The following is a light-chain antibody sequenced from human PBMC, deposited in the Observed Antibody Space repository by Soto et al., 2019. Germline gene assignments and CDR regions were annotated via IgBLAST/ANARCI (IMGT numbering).Light chain of an antibody. CDR2: GAS. CDR1: QSVRSNF. V-gene: IGKV3-20*01. J-gene: IGKJ1*01. Sequence: EIVLTQSPGTLYLSPGERATLSCRASQSVRSNFLAWYQQKPGQAPRLLIYGASNRATGIPDRFSGSGSGTYFPLTITRLEPEDCAIYYCQRYDTFRTFGQGTKVEI. CDR3: QRYDTFRT.